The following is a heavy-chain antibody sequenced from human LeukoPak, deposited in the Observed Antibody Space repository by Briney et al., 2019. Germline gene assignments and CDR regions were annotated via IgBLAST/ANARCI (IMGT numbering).Heavy chain of an antibody. D-gene: IGHD6-19*01. CDR2: INPNSGGT. J-gene: IGHJ4*02. Sequence: ASVKVSCKASGYTFTGYYMHWVRQAPGQGLEWMGWINPNSGGTNYAQKFRGRVTMTRDTSISTAYMELSRLTSDDAAMYYCAKTPVAGTSFDFWGQGTLVTVSS. CDR1: GYTFTGYY. V-gene: IGHV1-2*02. CDR3: AKTPVAGTSFDF.